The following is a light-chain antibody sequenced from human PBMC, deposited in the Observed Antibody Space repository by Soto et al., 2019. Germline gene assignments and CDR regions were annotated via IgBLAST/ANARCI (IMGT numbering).Light chain of an antibody. CDR3: QSYDRSLSGVV. Sequence: QSVLTQPPSVSGAPGQRVTISCTGSSSNIGAGYDVHWYHQLPETAPKLLIYGNSNRPSGVPDRFSGSKSGTSASLAITGLQAEDEADYYCQSYDRSLSGVVFGGGTKLTVL. CDR1: SSNIGAGYD. CDR2: GNS. V-gene: IGLV1-40*01. J-gene: IGLJ2*01.